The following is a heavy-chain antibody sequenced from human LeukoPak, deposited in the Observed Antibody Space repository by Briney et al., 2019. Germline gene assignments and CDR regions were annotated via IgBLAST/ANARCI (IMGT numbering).Heavy chain of an antibody. CDR3: AKTGGSYFSPDY. V-gene: IGHV3-30*18. CDR2: ISYDGSNK. CDR1: GFTFSSYG. Sequence: GGSLRLSCAASGFTFSSYGMHWVRQAPGKGLEWVAVISYDGSNKYYADSVKGRFTISRDNSKNRLYLQMNSLRAEDTAVYYCAKTGGSYFSPDYWGQGTLVTVSS. J-gene: IGHJ4*02. D-gene: IGHD1-26*01.